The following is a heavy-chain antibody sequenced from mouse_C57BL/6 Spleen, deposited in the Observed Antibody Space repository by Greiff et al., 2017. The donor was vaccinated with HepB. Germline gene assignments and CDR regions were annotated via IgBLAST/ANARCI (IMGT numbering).Heavy chain of an antibody. D-gene: IGHD2-2*01. J-gene: IGHJ4*01. CDR2: IDPSDSYT. V-gene: IGHV1-50*01. CDR3: ARWEVTRYYYAMDY. Sequence: QVQLQQPGAELVKPGASVKLSCKASGYTFTSYWMQWVKQRPGQGLEWIGEIDPSDSYTNYNQKLKGKATLTVDTSSSTAYMQLSSLTSEDSAVYYCARWEVTRYYYAMDYWGQGTSVTVSS. CDR1: GYTFTSYW.